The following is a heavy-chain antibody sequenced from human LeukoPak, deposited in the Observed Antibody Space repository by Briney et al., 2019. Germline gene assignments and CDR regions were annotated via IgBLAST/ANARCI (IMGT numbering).Heavy chain of an antibody. J-gene: IGHJ6*03. Sequence: PGGSLRLSCAASGFTFSSYGMSWVRQAPGKGLEWVSAISGSGGSTYYADSVKGRFTISRDNAKNSLYLQMNSLRAEDTAVYYCARDQGFGELFHYYYYMDVWGKGTTVTISS. D-gene: IGHD3-10*01. CDR3: ARDQGFGELFHYYYYMDV. V-gene: IGHV3-23*01. CDR1: GFTFSSYG. CDR2: ISGSGGST.